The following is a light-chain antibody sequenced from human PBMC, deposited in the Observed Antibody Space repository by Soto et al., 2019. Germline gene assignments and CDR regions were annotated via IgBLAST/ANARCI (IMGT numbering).Light chain of an antibody. CDR1: QSLLYSDGNTY. Sequence: EVVMTQSPLSLPVTIGQPASISCRSSQSLLYSDGNTYLIWYQQRPGRSPRRLVYSVSNRDSGVPDRFSGSGSGTDFTLTIDRLEAADVGVYYCMQGTHWPYTFGQGTKLEI. CDR3: MQGTHWPYT. J-gene: IGKJ2*01. CDR2: SVS. V-gene: IGKV2-30*01.